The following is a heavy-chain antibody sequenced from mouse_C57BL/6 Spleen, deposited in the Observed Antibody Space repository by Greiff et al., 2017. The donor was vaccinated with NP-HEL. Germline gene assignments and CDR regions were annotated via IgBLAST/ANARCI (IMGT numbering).Heavy chain of an antibody. CDR1: GYTFTSYG. Sequence: VQLQQSGAELARPGASVKLSCKASGYTFTSYGISWVNQRTGQGLEWIGEIYPRSGNTYYNEKFKGKATLTADKSSSTAYMELRSLTSEDSAVYFCARRGYGYETDDYWGQGTTLTVSS. CDR2: IYPRSGNT. V-gene: IGHV1-81*01. J-gene: IGHJ2*01. D-gene: IGHD2-2*01. CDR3: ARRGYGYETDDY.